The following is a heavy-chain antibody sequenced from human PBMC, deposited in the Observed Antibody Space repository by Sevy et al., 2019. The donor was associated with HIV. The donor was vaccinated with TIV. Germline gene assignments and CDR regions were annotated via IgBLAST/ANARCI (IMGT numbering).Heavy chain of an antibody. CDR3: AKEGLGDQDYFDY. CDR1: GFTFSSYG. V-gene: IGHV3-30*02. Sequence: GGSLRLSCAASGFTFSSYGMHWVRQAPGKGLEWVAFIRYDGSNKYYADSVKGRFTISRDNSKNTLYLQMNSLRAEDTAVYYYAKEGLGDQDYFDYWGQGTLVTVSS. J-gene: IGHJ4*02. D-gene: IGHD3-10*01. CDR2: IRYDGSNK.